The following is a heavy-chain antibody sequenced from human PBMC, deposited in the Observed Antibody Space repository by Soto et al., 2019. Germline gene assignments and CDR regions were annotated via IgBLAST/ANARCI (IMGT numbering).Heavy chain of an antibody. Sequence: SETLSLTCTVSGDSMSGYYWSWIRQFPGKGLEWIGYIHYSGSTNYNPSLKSRVTISLDTSKKQFSLRVSSVTAADTAMFFCARGYYDTSDYYQFFDYWGQGTLVTVS. J-gene: IGHJ4*02. CDR2: IHYSGST. CDR1: GDSMSGYY. V-gene: IGHV4-59*01. D-gene: IGHD3-22*01. CDR3: ARGYYDTSDYYQFFDY.